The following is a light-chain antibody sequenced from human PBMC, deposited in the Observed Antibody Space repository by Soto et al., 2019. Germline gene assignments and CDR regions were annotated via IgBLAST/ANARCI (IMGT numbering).Light chain of an antibody. CDR3: QQYGSSHPRT. Sequence: EIVLTQSPGILSLSPGERSTLSCRASQSVSNDFLAWYQQKPGQAPRLLVFGASTRATDVPDRFSGSGSGADFTLTISRLEPEDFAVYYCQQYGSSHPRTFGQGTQVEMK. J-gene: IGKJ1*01. V-gene: IGKV3-20*01. CDR1: QSVSNDF. CDR2: GAS.